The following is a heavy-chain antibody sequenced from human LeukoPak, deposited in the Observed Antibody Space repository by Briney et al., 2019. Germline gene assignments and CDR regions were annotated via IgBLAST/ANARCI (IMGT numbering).Heavy chain of an antibody. D-gene: IGHD3-9*01. J-gene: IGHJ5*02. Sequence: ASVKVSCKASGYTFTSYSMHWVRQAPGQRLEWMGWINAVNGNTEYSQKFQGRVTMTTDTSTSTAYMELRSLRFDDTAVYYCARNWFNSIPLQNWFDPWGQGTLVTVSS. V-gene: IGHV1-3*01. CDR1: GYTFTSYS. CDR3: ARNWFNSIPLQNWFDP. CDR2: INAVNGNT.